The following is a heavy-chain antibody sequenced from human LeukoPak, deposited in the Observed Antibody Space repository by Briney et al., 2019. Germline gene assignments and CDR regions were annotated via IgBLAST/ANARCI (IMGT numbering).Heavy chain of an antibody. CDR2: IYYSGST. J-gene: IGHJ3*02. V-gene: IGHV4-39*07. Sequence: SETLSLTCTVSGGSISRSSYYWGWIRQPPGKGLEWIGSIYYSGSTNYNPSLKSRVTISVDTSKNQFSLKLSSVTAADTAVYYCARHSAHSSTNDAFDIWGQGTMVTVSS. CDR3: ARHSAHSSTNDAFDI. CDR1: GGSISRSSYY. D-gene: IGHD6-13*01.